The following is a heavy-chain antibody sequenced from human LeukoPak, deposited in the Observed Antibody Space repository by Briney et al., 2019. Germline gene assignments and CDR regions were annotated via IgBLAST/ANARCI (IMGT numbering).Heavy chain of an antibody. CDR1: GFTFSSYA. V-gene: IGHV3-30*04. CDR3: ARPTYDSSDYEYFQH. Sequence: PGGSLRLSCAASGFTFSSYAMHWVRQAPGKGLEWVAVISYDGSNKYYADSVKGRFTISRDNSKNTLYLQMNSLRAEDTAVYYCARPTYDSSDYEYFQHWGQGTLVTVSS. D-gene: IGHD3-22*01. J-gene: IGHJ1*01. CDR2: ISYDGSNK.